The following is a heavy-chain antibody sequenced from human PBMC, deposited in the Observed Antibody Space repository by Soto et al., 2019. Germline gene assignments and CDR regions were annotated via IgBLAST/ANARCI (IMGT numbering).Heavy chain of an antibody. J-gene: IGHJ4*02. CDR1: GYTFTSYD. Sequence: QVQLVQSGAEVKKPGASVKVSCKASGYTFTSYDINWVRQATGQGLEWMGWMNPNSGNTGYAQKFQGRVNMTRNTSISTTYMELGRLRAEDPAVYYCARERRDGYDNWGQGTLVTVSS. CDR3: ARERRDGYDN. D-gene: IGHD1-1*01. V-gene: IGHV1-8*01. CDR2: MNPNSGNT.